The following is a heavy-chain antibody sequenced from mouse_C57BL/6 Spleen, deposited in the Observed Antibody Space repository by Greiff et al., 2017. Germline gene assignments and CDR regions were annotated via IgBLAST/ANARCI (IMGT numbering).Heavy chain of an antibody. Sequence: EVKVVESGGGLVKPGGSLKLSCAASGFTFSSYAMSWVRQTPEKRLEWVATISDGGSYTYYPDNVKGRFTISRDNATNNLYLQMSHLKSEDTAMYYCARDLTTVDAMDYWGQGTSVTVSS. CDR2: ISDGGSYT. D-gene: IGHD1-1*01. J-gene: IGHJ4*01. CDR3: ARDLTTVDAMDY. CDR1: GFTFSSYA. V-gene: IGHV5-4*01.